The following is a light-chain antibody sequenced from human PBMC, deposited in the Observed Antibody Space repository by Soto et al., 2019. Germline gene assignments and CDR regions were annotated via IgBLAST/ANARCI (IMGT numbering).Light chain of an antibody. V-gene: IGLV2-8*01. CDR3: KSYAGSNTYV. CDR2: EVV. Sequence: QSAPTQPPSASGSPGQSVTISCTGTKNDIGVYDFVSWNQPHPGKAPRLIIYEVVQRPSGVPDRFSGSKSGNTASLTVSGLQAVDVADYFCKSYAGSNTYVFGSGTKVTVL. CDR1: KNDIGVYDF. J-gene: IGLJ1*01.